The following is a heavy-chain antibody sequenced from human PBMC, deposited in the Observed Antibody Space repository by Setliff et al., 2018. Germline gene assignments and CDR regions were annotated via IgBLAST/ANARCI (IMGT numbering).Heavy chain of an antibody. D-gene: IGHD7-27*01. Sequence: SVKVSCKASGYIFTSYAINWVRQAPGQGLEWMGSISAYNANTNYAQNLQGRVTMTRDTSTSTAYMELRSLRSDDTAVYYCAREPLWGSHDAFDIWGQGTMVTVSS. J-gene: IGHJ3*02. CDR3: AREPLWGSHDAFDI. V-gene: IGHV1-18*01. CDR1: GYIFTSYA. CDR2: ISAYNANT.